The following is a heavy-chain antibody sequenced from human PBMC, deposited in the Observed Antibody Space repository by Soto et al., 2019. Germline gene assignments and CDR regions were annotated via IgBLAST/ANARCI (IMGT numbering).Heavy chain of an antibody. CDR1: GDSVGSGAVY. D-gene: IGHD3-10*01. V-gene: IGHV4-61*08. CDR3: ARDTMAFGFDY. J-gene: IGHJ4*02. Sequence: PSETLSLTCTVSGDSVGSGAVYWTWIRQPPGKGLEWIGYMYYTGRTTYNPSLKSRVTTSMDASKNQFALNLTSVTAADTAMYYCARDTMAFGFDYWGQGALVTVSS. CDR2: MYYTGRT.